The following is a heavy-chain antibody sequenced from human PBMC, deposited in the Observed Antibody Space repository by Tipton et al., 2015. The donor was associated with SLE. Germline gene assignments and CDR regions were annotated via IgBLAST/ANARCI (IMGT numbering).Heavy chain of an antibody. CDR1: GFTFSSYS. Sequence: LRLSCAASGFTFSSYSMNWVRQAPGKGLEWVSYIRSSSSSIYYADSVKGRFTISRDNAKNSLYLQMNSLRAEDTAVYYCARGKVALAGNEAFDIWGQGTMVTVSS. V-gene: IGHV3-48*01. J-gene: IGHJ3*02. CDR3: ARGKVALAGNEAFDI. D-gene: IGHD6-19*01. CDR2: IRSSSSSI.